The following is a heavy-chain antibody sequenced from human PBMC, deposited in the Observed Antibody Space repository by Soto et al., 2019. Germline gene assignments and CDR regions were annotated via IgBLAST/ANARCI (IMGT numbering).Heavy chain of an antibody. CDR3: ARGMILDGLFIHWYFDI. CDR1: GFTFSTYS. J-gene: IGHJ2*01. D-gene: IGHD3-9*01. Sequence: EVQLVESGGGLVQPGGSLRLSCVASGFTFSTYSMTWVRQAPGKGLEWISYISGSGGTIYYADSVKGRFTISRDNAKISLYLQMNILRHEDTAAFYCARGMILDGLFIHWYFDIWCRGTPVTVSS. V-gene: IGHV3-48*02. CDR2: ISGSGGTI.